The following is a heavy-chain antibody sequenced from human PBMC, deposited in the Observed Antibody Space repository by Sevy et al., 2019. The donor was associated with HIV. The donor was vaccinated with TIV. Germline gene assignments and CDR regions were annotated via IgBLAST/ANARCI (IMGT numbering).Heavy chain of an antibody. CDR1: GNTLSDLS. CDR2: FDPEDGEP. CDR3: ASVGYYDSTAHKQDLGGY. J-gene: IGHJ4*02. Sequence: ALVKVSCKVSGNTLSDLSMHRVRQSPGKGFEWIGGFDPEDGEPIYARKFQGRVTVTEDTSTDTAYMELSSLRSEDTAVYYCASVGYYDSTAHKQDLGGYWGQGTLITVSS. D-gene: IGHD3-16*01. V-gene: IGHV1-24*01.